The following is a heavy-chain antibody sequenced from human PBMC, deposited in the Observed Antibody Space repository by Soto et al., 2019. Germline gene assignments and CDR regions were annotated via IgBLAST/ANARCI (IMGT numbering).Heavy chain of an antibody. CDR3: ARVVRGVTLYYYYYGMDV. D-gene: IGHD3-10*01. CDR2: INHSGST. Sequence: PSETLSVTCAVYGGSFSGYYWSWIRQPPGKGLEWIGEINHSGSTNYNPSLKSRVTISVDTSKNQFSLKLSSVTAADTAVYYCARVVRGVTLYYYYYGMDVWGQGTTVPVSS. CDR1: GGSFSGYY. V-gene: IGHV4-34*01. J-gene: IGHJ6*02.